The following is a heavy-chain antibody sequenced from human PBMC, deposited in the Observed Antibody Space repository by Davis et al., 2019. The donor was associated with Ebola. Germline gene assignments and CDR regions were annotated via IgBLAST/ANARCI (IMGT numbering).Heavy chain of an antibody. CDR1: GFTFSSYD. Sequence: GESLKISCAASGFTFSSYDMHWVRQATGKGLEWVSAIGTAGDTYYAGSVKGRFTISRENGKNSLYLQMNSLRAEDTAVYYCAKDGGYCSGGSCLIYYYYGMDVWGQGTTVTVSS. CDR3: AKDGGYCSGGSCLIYYYYGMDV. CDR2: IGTAGDT. D-gene: IGHD2-15*01. J-gene: IGHJ6*02. V-gene: IGHV3-13*01.